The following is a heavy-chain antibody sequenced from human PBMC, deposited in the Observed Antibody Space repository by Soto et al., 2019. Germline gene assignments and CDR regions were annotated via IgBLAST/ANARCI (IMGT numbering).Heavy chain of an antibody. CDR1: GFTFSSYA. CDR2: ISGSGGST. CDR3: AKDSTIFGVAKYYYYGMDV. V-gene: IGHV3-23*01. D-gene: IGHD3-3*01. J-gene: IGHJ6*02. Sequence: GGSLRLSCAASGFTFSSYAMSWVRQAPGKGLEWVSAISGSGGSTYYADSVKGRSTISRDNSKNTLYLQMNSLRAEDTAVYYCAKDSTIFGVAKYYYYGMDVWGQGTTVTVSS.